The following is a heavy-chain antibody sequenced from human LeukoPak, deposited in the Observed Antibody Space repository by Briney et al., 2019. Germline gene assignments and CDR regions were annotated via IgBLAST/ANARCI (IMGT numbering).Heavy chain of an antibody. Sequence: GSSYHNGRAYYNPSLKSRVTISVDTSKKFFSLKLTSVTAADTAVYYCARAYSYASGSEMDYWGQGTLVTVSS. D-gene: IGHD3-10*01. CDR3: ARAYSYASGSEMDY. CDR2: SYHNGRA. J-gene: IGHJ4*02. V-gene: IGHV4-38-2*02.